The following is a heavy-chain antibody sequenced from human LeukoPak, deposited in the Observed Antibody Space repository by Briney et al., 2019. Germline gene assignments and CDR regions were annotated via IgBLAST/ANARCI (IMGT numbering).Heavy chain of an antibody. Sequence: GGSLRLSCAASGFTFSSYWMSWVRQAPGKGLEWVANIKQDGSEKYYVDSVKGRFTISRDNAKNSLYLQMNSLRAEDTAVYYCARDNDDFWSGYSDYWGQGTLVTVSS. CDR2: IKQDGSEK. D-gene: IGHD3-3*01. CDR1: GFTFSSYW. CDR3: ARDNDDFWSGYSDY. V-gene: IGHV3-7*01. J-gene: IGHJ4*02.